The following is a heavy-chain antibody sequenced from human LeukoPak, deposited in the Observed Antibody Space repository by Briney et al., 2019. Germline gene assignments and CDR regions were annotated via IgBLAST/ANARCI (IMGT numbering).Heavy chain of an antibody. V-gene: IGHV3-7*01. J-gene: IGHJ4*02. Sequence: PGGSLRLSCAASGFTFNSFWMSWVRQAPGKGLEWVAAIKQDGSEKSYVGSVKGRFTISRDNAENSLYLQMNNLRAEDTAVYYCARASRGETTFLWGQGTLVTVSS. CDR1: GFTFNSFW. CDR3: ARASRGETTFL. CDR2: IKQDGSEK. D-gene: IGHD4-17*01.